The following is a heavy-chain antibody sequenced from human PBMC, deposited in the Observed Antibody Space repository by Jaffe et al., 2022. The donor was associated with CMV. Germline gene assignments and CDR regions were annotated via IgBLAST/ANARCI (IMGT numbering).Heavy chain of an antibody. D-gene: IGHD1-1*01. J-gene: IGHJ3*02. CDR1: ANTFTSYY. CDR2: INPSGGST. V-gene: IGHV1-46*01. Sequence: QMQLVQSGAEVTKPGASVKVSCKASANTFTSYYVHWVRQAPGQGLEWMGIINPSGGSTSFSQKFKGRVTMTRDTSTSTIYMELSSLTSEDTAVYYCARVTATRAFDIWGHGTMVTVSS. CDR3: ARVTATRAFDI.